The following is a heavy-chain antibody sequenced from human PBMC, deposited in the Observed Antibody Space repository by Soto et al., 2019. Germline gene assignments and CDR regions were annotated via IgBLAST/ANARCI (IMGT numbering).Heavy chain of an antibody. J-gene: IGHJ5*02. CDR2: INADNGNT. Sequence: QVQLVQSGSEVKKPGASVKLSCKASGYTFTNYAMHWVRQAPGQGFEWMGWINADNGNTKCSQKFQGSVTITRDTSASTVYMELSSLRAEDTAVYYCARGPVTGNNWFDPWGQGTLVTVSS. CDR3: ARGPVTGNNWFDP. CDR1: GYTFTNYA. V-gene: IGHV1-3*01. D-gene: IGHD3-9*01.